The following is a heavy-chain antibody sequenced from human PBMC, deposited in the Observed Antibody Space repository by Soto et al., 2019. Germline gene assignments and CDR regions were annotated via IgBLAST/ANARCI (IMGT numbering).Heavy chain of an antibody. CDR3: ARDLHDYGDWYFDL. V-gene: IGHV4-30-2*01. Sequence: QLRLQESGSGLVKPSQTLSLTCAVSGGSISSGNDSWSWIRQPPGKGLEWIGYIFHSGSPYYNPSLKRRVTLSVDRSKNQFSLRLSSVTAADTAVYYCARDLHDYGDWYFDLWGRGTLVTVSS. CDR2: IFHSGSP. J-gene: IGHJ2*01. D-gene: IGHD4-17*01. CDR1: GGSISSGNDS.